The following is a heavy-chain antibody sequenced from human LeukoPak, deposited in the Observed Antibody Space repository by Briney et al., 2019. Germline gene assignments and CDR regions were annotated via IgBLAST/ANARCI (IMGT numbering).Heavy chain of an antibody. D-gene: IGHD3-10*01. CDR3: ARGGGTLWFLDY. J-gene: IGHJ4*02. CDR1: GFTFSSYS. Sequence: PGGSLRLSCAASGFTFSSYSMNWVRQAPGKGLEWVSSISSSSSYIYYADSVKGRFTISRDNAKNSLYLQMNSLRAEDTAVYYCARGGGTLWFLDYWGQGTLVTVSS. V-gene: IGHV3-21*01. CDR2: ISSSSSYI.